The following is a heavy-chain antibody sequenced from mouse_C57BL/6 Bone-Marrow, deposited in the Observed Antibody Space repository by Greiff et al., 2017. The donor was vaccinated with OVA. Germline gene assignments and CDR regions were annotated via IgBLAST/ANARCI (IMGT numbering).Heavy chain of an antibody. Sequence: QVQLQQPGAELVKPGASVKLSCKASGYTFTSYWMPWVKQRPGQGLEWIGMIHPNSGSTKYNEKFKSKATLTVDKSSSTAYMQLSFLTSENSAVYYCARSPLYGYYAMDYWGQGTSVTVSS. CDR1: GYTFTSYW. J-gene: IGHJ4*01. V-gene: IGHV1-64*01. D-gene: IGHD1-1*02. CDR2: IHPNSGST. CDR3: ARSPLYGYYAMDY.